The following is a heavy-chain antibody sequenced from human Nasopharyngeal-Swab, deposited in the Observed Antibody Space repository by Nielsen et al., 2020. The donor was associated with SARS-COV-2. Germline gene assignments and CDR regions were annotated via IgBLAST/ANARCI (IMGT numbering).Heavy chain of an antibody. CDR3: ARARFYYDSSALDF. CDR1: GFSFSTNS. V-gene: IGHV3-21*01. D-gene: IGHD3-22*01. CDR2: ISSAGSDL. J-gene: IGHJ4*02. Sequence: GESLKISCAASGFSFSTNSMTWVRQAPGKGLEWVSSISSAGSDLNYADSVKGRFTISRGNAENSLFLQTSSLRAEDTAVYYCARARFYYDSSALDFWGQGTLVTVSS.